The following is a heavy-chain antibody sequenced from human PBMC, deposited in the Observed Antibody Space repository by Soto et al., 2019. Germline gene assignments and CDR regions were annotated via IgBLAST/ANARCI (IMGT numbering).Heavy chain of an antibody. Sequence: QVQLVESGGGVVQPGGSLRLSCAASGFTFGRHGMHWVRQAPGKGLGWVAVIGSDGRRASYADSVKGRFTISRDNGQNTLYLQMNSLRAVETAVYYCARDDDYAGTGLDYWGQGTLVTVS. CDR2: IGSDGRRA. J-gene: IGHJ4*02. V-gene: IGHV3-33*01. D-gene: IGHD4-17*01. CDR1: GFTFGRHG. CDR3: ARDDDYAGTGLDY.